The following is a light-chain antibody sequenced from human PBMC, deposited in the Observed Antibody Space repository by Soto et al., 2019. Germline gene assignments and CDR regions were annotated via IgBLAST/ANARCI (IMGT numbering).Light chain of an antibody. J-gene: IGKJ3*01. CDR3: QKYNNSPRT. CDR1: RGISSA. V-gene: IGKV1D-13*01. CDR2: DAS. Sequence: AIQLTQSPSSLSASVGDRVTIACRASRGISSALAWYQQKPGKGPKLLIYDASSLESGVPSRFSGSGSGTDFTLTISSLQPEDFATYYCQKYNNSPRTFGPGTKVEIK.